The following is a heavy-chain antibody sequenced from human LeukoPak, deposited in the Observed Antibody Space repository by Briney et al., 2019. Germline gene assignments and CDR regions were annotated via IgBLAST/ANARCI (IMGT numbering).Heavy chain of an antibody. CDR1: RFSFSNYG. CDR2: IWYDGSNK. D-gene: IGHD5-24*01. Sequence: GGSLRLSCTASRFSFSNYGMHWVRQAPGRGLEWVAVIWYDGSNKYYADSVKGRFTISRDNSKNTLYLQMNSLRAEDTAVYYCARMATIKWGFDYWGQGTLVTVSS. CDR3: ARMATIKWGFDY. V-gene: IGHV3-33*01. J-gene: IGHJ4*02.